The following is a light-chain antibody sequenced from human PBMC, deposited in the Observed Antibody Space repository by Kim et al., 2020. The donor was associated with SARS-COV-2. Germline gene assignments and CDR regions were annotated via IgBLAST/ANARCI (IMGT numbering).Light chain of an antibody. CDR1: QSVSSNY. V-gene: IGKV3-20*01. J-gene: IGKJ1*01. CDR3: QQYSSSPAK. Sequence: SPGERATLSCRASQSVSSNYLAWYQQKPGQAPRLLIYGASSRATGIPDRFSGSGSGTDFTLTITRLEPEDFAVYYCQQYSSSPAKFGQGTKVDIK. CDR2: GAS.